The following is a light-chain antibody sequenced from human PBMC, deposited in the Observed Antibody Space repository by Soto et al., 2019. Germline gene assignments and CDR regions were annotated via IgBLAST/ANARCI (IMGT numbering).Light chain of an antibody. CDR2: GAS. CDR3: QQYNTKET. J-gene: IGKJ1*01. V-gene: IGKV3-15*01. Sequence: EIVMTQSPATLSVSPGERATLSCRASQSVSSNLAWYQQKPGQAPRLLIYGASTRATGIPARFSGSGSGTEFTLTISSLQSEDFAVYYCQQYNTKETFGQGTKGEIK. CDR1: QSVSSN.